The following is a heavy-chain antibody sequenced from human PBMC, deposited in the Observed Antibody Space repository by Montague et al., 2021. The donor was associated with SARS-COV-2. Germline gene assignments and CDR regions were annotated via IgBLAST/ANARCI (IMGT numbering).Heavy chain of an antibody. V-gene: IGHV3-23*03. CDR1: GFTFSSYA. CDR3: AKDVAIKHDFWSGYRYDAFDI. D-gene: IGHD3-3*01. CDR2: IYSGGSST. Sequence: SWRISCPASGFTFSSYAMNWVRQAPGKGLEWVSVIYSGGSSTYYSDSVKGRCTISRDNSKNTLYLQMNSLRAEDTAVYYCAKDVAIKHDFWSGYRYDAFDIWGQGTMVTVSS. J-gene: IGHJ3*02.